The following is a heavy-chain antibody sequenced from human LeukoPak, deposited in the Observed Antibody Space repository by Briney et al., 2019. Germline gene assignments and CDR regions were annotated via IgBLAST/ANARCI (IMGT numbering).Heavy chain of an antibody. J-gene: IGHJ2*01. Sequence: GGSLRLSCAASGFTFSNYAMSWVRQAPGKGLEWVSGISGSGGSTYYADSVKGRFTISRDNSKNTLYLQMNSLRAEDTAVYYCAKRPGDWYFDLWGRGTLVTVSS. CDR3: AKRPGDWYFDL. V-gene: IGHV3-23*01. CDR2: ISGSGGST. CDR1: GFTFSNYA. D-gene: IGHD7-27*01.